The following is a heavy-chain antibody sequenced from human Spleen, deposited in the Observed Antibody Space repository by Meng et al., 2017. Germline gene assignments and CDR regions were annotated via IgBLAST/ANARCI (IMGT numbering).Heavy chain of an antibody. Sequence: ASVKVSCKPSGYSFTAYYIHWVRQAPGQGLEWLGHINPNSGDTVYAQKFQGRVSMTGDTSIRTAYVELSSPRSDDTAVYYWVRDEKISLGKLFGDYWGQGTMVTVSS. CDR1: GYSFTAYY. J-gene: IGHJ4*02. V-gene: IGHV1-2*06. CDR3: VRDEKISLGKLFGDY. CDR2: INPNSGDT. D-gene: IGHD2-21*01.